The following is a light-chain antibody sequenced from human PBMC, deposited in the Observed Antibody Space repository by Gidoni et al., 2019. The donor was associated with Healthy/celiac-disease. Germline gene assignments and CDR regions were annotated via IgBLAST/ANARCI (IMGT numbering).Light chain of an antibody. Sequence: DIVLTQSPGTLSLSPGERATRSCRASQSVSSSYLAWYQQKPGQAPSLLIYGASSRATGIPDRFSGSGSGTDFTLTISRLEPEDFAVYYCQQYGSSPPYTFXXXTKLEIK. V-gene: IGKV3-20*01. J-gene: IGKJ2*01. CDR1: QSVSSSY. CDR2: GAS. CDR3: QQYGSSPPYT.